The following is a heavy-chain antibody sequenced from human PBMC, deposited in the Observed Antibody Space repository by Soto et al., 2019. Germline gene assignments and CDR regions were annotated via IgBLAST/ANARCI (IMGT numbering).Heavy chain of an antibody. CDR1: GITFSNYA. Sequence: EVQLLESGGGLVQPGGSLRLSCTASGITFSNYAMSWVRQAPGKGLEWVATIRGSGGTTYYADSVKGRFTISRDNAKDTVSLEMDSLRAEDTAIYYCATGGDQGRLNGFDPWGQGTLVTVSS. CDR2: IRGSGGTT. V-gene: IGHV3-23*01. D-gene: IGHD3-16*01. CDR3: ATGGDQGRLNGFDP. J-gene: IGHJ5*02.